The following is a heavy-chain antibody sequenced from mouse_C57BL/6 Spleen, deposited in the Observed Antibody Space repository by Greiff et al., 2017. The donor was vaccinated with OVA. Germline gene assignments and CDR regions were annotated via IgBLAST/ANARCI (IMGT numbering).Heavy chain of an antibody. Sequence: EVQLVESGGGLVKPGGSLKLSCAASGFTFSDYGMHWVRQAPEKGLEWVAYISSGSSTIYYADTVKGRFTISRDNAKNTLFLQMTSLRSEDTAMYYCAGRTGKGDYYAMDYWGQGTSVTVSS. D-gene: IGHD4-1*01. CDR2: ISSGSSTI. J-gene: IGHJ4*01. CDR1: GFTFSDYG. V-gene: IGHV5-17*01. CDR3: AGRTGKGDYYAMDY.